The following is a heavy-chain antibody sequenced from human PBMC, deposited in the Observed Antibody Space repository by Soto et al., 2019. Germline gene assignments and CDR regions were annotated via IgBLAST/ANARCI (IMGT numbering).Heavy chain of an antibody. D-gene: IGHD6-19*01. V-gene: IGHV1-2*02. J-gene: IGHJ5*02. Sequence: ASVKVSCKASGYTFTGYYMHWVRQAPGQGLEWMGWINPNSGGTNYAQKFQGRVTMTRDTSISTAYMELSRLRADETAVYYWARGSLAVTGTWFDWFDPWGQGTLVTVSS. CDR1: GYTFTGYY. CDR3: ARGSLAVTGTWFDWFDP. CDR2: INPNSGGT.